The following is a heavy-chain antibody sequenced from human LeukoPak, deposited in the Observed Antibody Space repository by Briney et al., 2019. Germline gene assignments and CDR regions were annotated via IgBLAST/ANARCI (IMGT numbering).Heavy chain of an antibody. CDR3: ATNHFGAGSWDV. V-gene: IGHV3-15*01. J-gene: IGHJ6*04. Sequence: GGSLRLSCAASGFTFSNAWMSWVRQAPGKGRGGVGRIKGKPDGGTTDYAAPVRGSFTISRNDSRNWIYLQMNSLKTEDTAVYYCATNHFGAGSWDVWGKGTTVTVSS. CDR2: IKGKPDGGTT. CDR1: GFTFSNAW. D-gene: IGHD3-10*01.